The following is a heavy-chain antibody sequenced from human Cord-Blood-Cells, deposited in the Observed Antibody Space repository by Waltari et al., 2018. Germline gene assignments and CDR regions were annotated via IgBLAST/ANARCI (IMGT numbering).Heavy chain of an antibody. CDR3: ARGVAAAGSPYFDY. Sequence: QVQLHQWVAGLLKPSETLSLTCAVFGGSFIGYYWSWIRQPPGKGLEWIGESNHSGSTNYNPSLKSRVTISVDTSKNQFSLKLSSVTAADTAVYYCARGVAAAGSPYFDYWGQGTLVTVSS. D-gene: IGHD6-13*01. CDR1: GGSFIGYY. J-gene: IGHJ4*02. V-gene: IGHV4-34*01. CDR2: SNHSGST.